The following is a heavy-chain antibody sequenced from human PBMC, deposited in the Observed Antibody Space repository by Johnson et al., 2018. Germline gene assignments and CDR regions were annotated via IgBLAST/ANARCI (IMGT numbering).Heavy chain of an antibody. J-gene: IGHJ1*01. Sequence: QLVESGGDLVPPGGSLRLSCVASGFTFSNYAMSGVRQAPGKGLEWVSDITNSDSGGSTYYADSVQGRFTISRDNSENTRYLQMNSLRPEDTAVYYCAKQQGLRLATWYFQYGGQGTLVTVSS. CDR1: GFTFSNYA. V-gene: IGHV3-23*04. CDR3: AKQQGLRLATWYFQY. CDR2: NSDSGGST. D-gene: IGHD5-24*01.